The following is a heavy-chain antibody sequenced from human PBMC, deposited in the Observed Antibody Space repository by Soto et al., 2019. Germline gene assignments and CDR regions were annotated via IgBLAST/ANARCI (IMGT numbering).Heavy chain of an antibody. D-gene: IGHD3-9*01. CDR2: ISYDGRYI. CDR3: ARDVTDYVLDV. Sequence: QMQLVESGGGVVQPGNSLRLSCAASGFIFSNYDMHWVRQAPGKGLEWVALISYDGRYIYYADSVKGRFAISRDNSKKTVELLMNSLRREDTAVYYCARDVTDYVLDVWGQGTTVNVSS. V-gene: IGHV3-30*03. CDR1: GFIFSNYD. J-gene: IGHJ6*02.